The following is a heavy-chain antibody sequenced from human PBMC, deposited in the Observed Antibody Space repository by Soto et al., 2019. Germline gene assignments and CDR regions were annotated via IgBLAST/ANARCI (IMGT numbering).Heavy chain of an antibody. V-gene: IGHV4-59*01. CDR3: ARVYQVGYCSGGSCYAGRYYYYYMDV. J-gene: IGHJ6*03. CDR1: GGSISSYY. CDR2: IYYSGST. Sequence: SETLSLTCTVSGGSISSYYWSWIRQPPGKGLEWIGYIYYSGSTNYNPSLKSRVTISVDTSKNQFSLKLSSVTAADTAVYYCARVYQVGYCSGGSCYAGRYYYYYMDVWGKGTTVTVSS. D-gene: IGHD2-15*01.